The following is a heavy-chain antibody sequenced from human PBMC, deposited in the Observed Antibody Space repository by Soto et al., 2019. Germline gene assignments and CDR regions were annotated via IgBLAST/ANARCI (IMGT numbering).Heavy chain of an antibody. V-gene: IGHV1-69*08. CDR2: IIPILGIA. J-gene: IGHJ4*02. Sequence: QVQLVQSGAEVKKPGSSVKVSCKASGGTFSSYTISWVRQAPGQGLEWMGRIIPILGIANYAQKFQGRVTITADKSTSTAYMELSSLRSEDTAVYYCARDSMSTFGGVLGDYWGQGTLVTVSS. CDR1: GGTFSSYT. D-gene: IGHD3-16*01. CDR3: ARDSMSTFGGVLGDY.